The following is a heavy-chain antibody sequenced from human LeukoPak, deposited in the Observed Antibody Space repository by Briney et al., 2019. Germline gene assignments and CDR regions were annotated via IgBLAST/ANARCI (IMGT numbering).Heavy chain of an antibody. CDR3: ARGRSSSKYYYCYMDV. Sequence: SETLSLTCTVSGGSINSYYWSWIRQPPGKGLEWIGYIYYSGSTSYNPSLKSRVTISVDTSKNQFSLKLSSVTAADTAVYYCARGRSSSKYYYCYMDVWGKGTTVTVSS. CDR1: GGSINSYY. CDR2: IYYSGST. D-gene: IGHD3-3*01. V-gene: IGHV4-59*12. J-gene: IGHJ6*03.